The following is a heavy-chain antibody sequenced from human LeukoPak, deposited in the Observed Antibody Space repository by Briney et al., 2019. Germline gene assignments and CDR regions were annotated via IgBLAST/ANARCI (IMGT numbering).Heavy chain of an antibody. CDR1: GYTFTDYY. CDR2: ISPHSVGT. Sequence: ASVKVSCKASGYTFTDYYMHLLRQAPAQGLDGVGGISPHSVGTDHAQKFQGRVTMTRDTSIRPAYMELSRLRSDDTAVYYCARVLRYCSGGNCYSGGLGYMDVWGKGTTVTISS. D-gene: IGHD2-15*01. J-gene: IGHJ6*03. CDR3: ARVLRYCSGGNCYSGGLGYMDV. V-gene: IGHV1-2*02.